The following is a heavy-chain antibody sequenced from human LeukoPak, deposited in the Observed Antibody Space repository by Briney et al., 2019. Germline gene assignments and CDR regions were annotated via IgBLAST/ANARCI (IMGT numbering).Heavy chain of an antibody. Sequence: SETLSLTCTVSGGSISSGGYYWSWTRQHPGKGLEWIGYIYYSGSTYYNPSLKSRVTISVDTSKNQFSLKLSSVTAADTAVYYCARDGVVAGAFDIWGQGTMVTVSS. CDR2: IYYSGST. CDR1: GGSISSGGYY. CDR3: ARDGVVAGAFDI. J-gene: IGHJ3*02. V-gene: IGHV4-31*03. D-gene: IGHD2-15*01.